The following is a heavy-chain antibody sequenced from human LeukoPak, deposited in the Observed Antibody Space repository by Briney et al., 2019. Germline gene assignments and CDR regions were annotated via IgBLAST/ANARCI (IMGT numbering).Heavy chain of an antibody. J-gene: IGHJ4*02. CDR3: ARDTGNSGFNLDY. V-gene: IGHV3-33*01. CDR2: IWHDGGRK. CDR1: GFTFSTHG. D-gene: IGHD5-12*01. Sequence: GSLRLSCVVSGFTFSTHGFHWVRQAPGKGLEWVSVIWHDGGRKEYADSVRGRFTISRDNSNLYLQMNSLRAEDTAIYYCARDTGNSGFNLDYWGQGTPVTVSS.